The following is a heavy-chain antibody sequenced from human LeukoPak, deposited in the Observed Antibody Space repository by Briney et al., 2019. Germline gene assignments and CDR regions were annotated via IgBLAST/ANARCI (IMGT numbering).Heavy chain of an antibody. CDR2: INQDGSLK. J-gene: IGHJ4*02. V-gene: IGHV3-7*05. D-gene: IGHD1-1*01. CDR1: GFTFTTSW. Sequence: GGSLRLSCAASGFTFTTSWMNWVRQPPGKGLEWVANINQDGSLKYYVDSVKGRFTISRDNSQNTVFLQMNSLRVEDTAVYYCAKVDYWSPENYFDSWGQGTLVTVSS. CDR3: AKVDYWSPENYFDS.